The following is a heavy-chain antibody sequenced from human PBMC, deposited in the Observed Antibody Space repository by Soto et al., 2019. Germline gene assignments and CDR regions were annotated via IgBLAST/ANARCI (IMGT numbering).Heavy chain of an antibody. D-gene: IGHD6-13*01. Sequence: GESLKISCKGSGYSFTSYWIGWVRQMPGKGLEWMGIIYPGDSDTRYSPSFQGQVTISADKSISTAYLQWSSLKASDTAMYYCARRVGSSSWDYYFDYWGRGTLVTVSS. V-gene: IGHV5-51*01. CDR3: ARRVGSSSWDYYFDY. CDR1: GYSFTSYW. CDR2: IYPGDSDT. J-gene: IGHJ4*02.